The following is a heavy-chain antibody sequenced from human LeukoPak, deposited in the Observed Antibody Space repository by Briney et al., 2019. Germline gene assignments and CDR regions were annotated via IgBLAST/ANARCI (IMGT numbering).Heavy chain of an antibody. CDR1: GFTFDDYA. CDR2: ISWDGGST. D-gene: IGHD4-17*01. J-gene: IGHJ6*03. V-gene: IGHV3-43D*03. CDR3: ARDSPPLEATTATSWTYYYYMDV. Sequence: GGSLRLSCAASGFTFDDYAMHWVRQAPGKGLEWVSLISWDGGSTYYADSVKGRFTISRDNSKNSLYLQLNSLRVEDTAVYYCARDSPPLEATTATSWTYYYYMDVWGKGTTVTVSS.